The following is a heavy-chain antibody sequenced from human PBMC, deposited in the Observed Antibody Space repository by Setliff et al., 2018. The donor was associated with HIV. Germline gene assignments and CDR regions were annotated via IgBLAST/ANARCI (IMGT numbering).Heavy chain of an antibody. Sequence: PGGSLRLSCAASGFSVSEKYMSWVRQAPGKGLEWVSVIYSSGTTYYADSVKGRFTISRDKANNTAYLQMNSLRVEDTAIYYCAREGPYYCDGSGYYSGSYFDLWGRGTPVTVSS. V-gene: IGHV3-66*01. CDR1: GFSVSEKY. D-gene: IGHD5-18*01. CDR2: IYSSGTT. CDR3: AREGPYYCDGSGYYSGSYFDL. J-gene: IGHJ2*01.